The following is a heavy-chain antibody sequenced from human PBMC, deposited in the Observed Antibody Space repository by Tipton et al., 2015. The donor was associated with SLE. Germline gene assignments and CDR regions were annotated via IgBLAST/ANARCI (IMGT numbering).Heavy chain of an antibody. Sequence: TLSLTCTVSGGSISSSSYYWGWIRQPPGKGLEWIGSIYYSGSTYYNPSLKSRVTISVDTSKNQFSLKLSSVTAADTAVYYCARDLHSPVGLGGYAPFDYWGQGTLVTVSS. CDR2: IYYSGST. D-gene: IGHD3-22*01. J-gene: IGHJ4*02. CDR3: ARDLHSPVGLGGYAPFDY. V-gene: IGHV4-39*07. CDR1: GGSISSSSYY.